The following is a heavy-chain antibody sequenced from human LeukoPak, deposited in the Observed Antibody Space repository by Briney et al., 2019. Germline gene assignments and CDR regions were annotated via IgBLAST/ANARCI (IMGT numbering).Heavy chain of an antibody. CDR2: ISYEGSNK. CDR3: ARDLVVTAIHYFQH. CDR1: GFTFSSYA. J-gene: IGHJ1*01. Sequence: GGSLRLSCAASGFTFSSYAMHWVRQAPGKGLEWVAVISYEGSNKQYADSVKGRFTISRDNPKNTLDLQMNSLRAEETAVYYCARDLVVTAIHYFQHWGQGTLVTVSS. V-gene: IGHV3-30-3*01. D-gene: IGHD2-21*02.